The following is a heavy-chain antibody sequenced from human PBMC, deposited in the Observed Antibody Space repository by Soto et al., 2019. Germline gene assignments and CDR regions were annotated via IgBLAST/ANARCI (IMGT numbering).Heavy chain of an antibody. J-gene: IGHJ6*02. CDR2: IYYSGST. Sequence: PSETLSLTCTVSGGSISSYYWSWIRQPPGKGLEWIGYIYYSGSTNYNPSLKSRVTISVDTSKNQFSLKLSSVTAADTAVYYCASATNPHYYGMDVWGQGTTVTVSS. CDR3: ASATNPHYYGMDV. V-gene: IGHV4-59*12. CDR1: GGSISSYY.